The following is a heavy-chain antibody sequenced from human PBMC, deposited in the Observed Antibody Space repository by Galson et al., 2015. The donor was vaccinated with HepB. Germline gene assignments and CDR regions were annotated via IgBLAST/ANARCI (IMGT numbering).Heavy chain of an antibody. CDR3: TRLVVNYAEYFQH. V-gene: IGHV3-49*04. J-gene: IGHJ1*01. D-gene: IGHD4-23*01. CDR1: GFTFGDYA. CDR2: IRSKAYGGTT. Sequence: SLRLSCAASGFTFGDYAMSWVRQAPGKGLEWVGFIRSKAYGGTTEYATSVKGRFTISRDDSKSIAYLQMNSLKTEDTAVYCCTRLVVNYAEYFQHWGQGTLVTVSS.